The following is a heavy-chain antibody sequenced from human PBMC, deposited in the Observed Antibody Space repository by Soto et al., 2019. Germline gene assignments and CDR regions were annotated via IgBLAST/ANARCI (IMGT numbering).Heavy chain of an antibody. J-gene: IGHJ4*02. V-gene: IGHV3-48*03. CDR2: ISISSTIV. Sequence: GGSLRLSCTASGFIFSCYEMNWVRQAPGWGLEWVSYISISSTIVHYGDSVRGRYTIARDNTKKSLYLQMNSLRAEDTAIYYCARDRVIAIASTPVFDLWGQGTLVTVSS. CDR3: ARDRVIAIASTPVFDL. CDR1: GFIFSCYE. D-gene: IGHD2-21*01.